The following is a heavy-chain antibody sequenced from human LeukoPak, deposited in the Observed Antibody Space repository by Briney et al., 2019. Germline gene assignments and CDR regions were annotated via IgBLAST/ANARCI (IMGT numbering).Heavy chain of an antibody. Sequence: ASVKVSCKASGYTFSNNDINWVRQATGQGLEWMGWMNPNSGNTGYAQKFQGRVTITRNTSISTAYMELSSLRSEDTAVYYCARTNYDFWSGYYSDYWGQGTLVTVSS. CDR2: MNPNSGNT. CDR1: GYTFSNND. V-gene: IGHV1-8*03. CDR3: ARTNYDFWSGYYSDY. J-gene: IGHJ4*02. D-gene: IGHD3-3*01.